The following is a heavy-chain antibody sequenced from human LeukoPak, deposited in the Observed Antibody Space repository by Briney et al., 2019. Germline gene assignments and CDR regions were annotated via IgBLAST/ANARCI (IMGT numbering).Heavy chain of an antibody. CDR2: ISSSGSTI. J-gene: IGHJ4*02. CDR3: ANSPFWSGYSPRDY. V-gene: IGHV3-48*03. D-gene: IGHD3-3*01. Sequence: PGGSLRLSCAASGFTFSSYEMNWVRQAPGKGLEWVSYISSSGSTIYYADSVKGRFTISRDNAKNSLYLQMNSLRAEDTADYYCANSPFWSGYSPRDYWGQGTLVTVSS. CDR1: GFTFSSYE.